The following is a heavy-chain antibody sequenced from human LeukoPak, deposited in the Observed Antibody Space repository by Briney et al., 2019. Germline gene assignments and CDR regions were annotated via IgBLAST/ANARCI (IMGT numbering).Heavy chain of an antibody. D-gene: IGHD3-22*01. CDR1: GGSISSGGYS. CDR3: ARIYDSSPGMFDP. V-gene: IGHV4-30-4*07. Sequence: SQTLSLTCAVSGGSISSGGYSWSWIRQPPGKGLEWIGYIYYSGSTYYNPSLKSRVTISVDTSKNQFSLKLSSVTAADTAVYYCARIYDSSPGMFDPWGQGTLVTVSS. CDR2: IYYSGST. J-gene: IGHJ5*02.